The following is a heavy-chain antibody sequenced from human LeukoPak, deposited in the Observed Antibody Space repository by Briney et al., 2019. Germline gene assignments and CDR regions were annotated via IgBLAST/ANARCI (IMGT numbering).Heavy chain of an antibody. D-gene: IGHD3-9*01. CDR2: ISAYNGNT. CDR3: ARDELRYFDWLLGYYYYGMDV. J-gene: IGHJ6*02. Sequence: ASVKVSCKASGYTFTSYDINWVRQAPGQGLEWMGWISAYNGNTNYAQKLQGRVTMTTDTSTSTAYMELRSLRSDDTAVYYCARDELRYFDWLLGYYYYGMDVWGQGTTVTVSS. V-gene: IGHV1-18*01. CDR1: GYTFTSYD.